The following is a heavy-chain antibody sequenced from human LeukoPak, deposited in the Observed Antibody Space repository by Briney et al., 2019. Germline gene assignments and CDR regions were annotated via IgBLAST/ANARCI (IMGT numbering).Heavy chain of an antibody. V-gene: IGHV1-24*01. CDR1: GYTLTELS. CDR2: FDPEDGET. D-gene: IGHD1-26*01. J-gene: IGHJ4*02. Sequence: GASVKVSCKVPGYTLTELSMHWVRQAPGKGLEWMGGFDPEDGETIYAQKFQGRVTMTEDTSTDTAYMELSSLRSEDTAVYYCATEYSGSYAFDYWGQGTLVTVSS. CDR3: ATEYSGSYAFDY.